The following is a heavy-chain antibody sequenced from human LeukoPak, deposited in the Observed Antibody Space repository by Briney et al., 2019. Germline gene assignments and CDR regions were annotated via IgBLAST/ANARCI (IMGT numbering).Heavy chain of an antibody. Sequence: PGGSLRLSCAASGFTFSSYGMHWVRQALGKGLEWLLFIRYDGNNKYYADSVKGRFTISRDNAKKSLYLQMSSLRAEDTAVYYCPARGYSDYGDAFDIWGQGTMVTVSS. D-gene: IGHD4-11*01. V-gene: IGHV3-30*02. J-gene: IGHJ3*02. CDR3: PARGYSDYGDAFDI. CDR2: IRYDGNNK. CDR1: GFTFSSYG.